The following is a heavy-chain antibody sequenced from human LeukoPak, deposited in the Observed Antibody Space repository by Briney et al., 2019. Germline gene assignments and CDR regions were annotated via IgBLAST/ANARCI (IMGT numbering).Heavy chain of an antibody. D-gene: IGHD2-15*01. CDR1: GFTFSSYG. J-gene: IGHJ4*02. Sequence: GRSLRLSCAASGFTFSSYGMHWVRQAPGKGLEWVAVIWYDGSNKYYADSVKGRFTISRDNSKNTLYLQMNSLRAEDTAVYYCARDPYGVTGGYFDYWGQGTLVTVSS. V-gene: IGHV3-33*01. CDR2: IWYDGSNK. CDR3: ARDPYGVTGGYFDY.